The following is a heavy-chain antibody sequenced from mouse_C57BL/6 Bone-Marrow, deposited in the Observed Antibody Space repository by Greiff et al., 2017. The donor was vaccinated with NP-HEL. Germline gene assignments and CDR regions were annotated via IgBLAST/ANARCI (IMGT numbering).Heavy chain of an antibody. CDR3: ARDYYGSSYAMDY. D-gene: IGHD1-1*01. CDR2: IRDGGSYT. V-gene: IGHV5-4*01. J-gene: IGHJ4*01. CDR1: GFTFSSYA. Sequence: EVKVVESGGGLVKPGGSLKLSCAASGFTFSSYAMSWVRQTPEKRLEWVATIRDGGSYTCYPDNVKGRFTISRDNAKNNLYLQMSHLKSEDTAMYYCARDYYGSSYAMDYWGQGTSVTVSS.